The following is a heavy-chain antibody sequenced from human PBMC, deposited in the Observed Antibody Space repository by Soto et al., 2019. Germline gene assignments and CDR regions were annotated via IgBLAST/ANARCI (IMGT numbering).Heavy chain of an antibody. J-gene: IGHJ5*02. V-gene: IGHV4-39*01. CDR2: IYYSGST. CDR3: ARTTPIFYGSGSYYGFDP. CDR1: GGSISSSSYY. Sequence: ASETLSLTCTVSGGSISSSSYYWGWIRQPPGKGLEWIGSIYYSGSTYYNPSLKSRVTISVDTSKNQFSLKLSSVTAADTAVYYCARTTPIFYGSGSYYGFDPWGQGTLVTVSS. D-gene: IGHD3-10*01.